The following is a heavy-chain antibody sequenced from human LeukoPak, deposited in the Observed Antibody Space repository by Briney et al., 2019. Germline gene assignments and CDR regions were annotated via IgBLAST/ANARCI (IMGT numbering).Heavy chain of an antibody. D-gene: IGHD3-16*01. CDR3: AKVPYDTLRYYFDY. CDR1: GFTFSSYE. J-gene: IGHJ4*02. CDR2: ISSSGSTI. Sequence: GGSLRLSCAASGFTFSSYEMNWVRQAPGKGLEWVSYISSSGSTIYYADSVKGRFTISRDNAKNSLYLQMNSLRAEDTAVYFCAKVPYDTLRYYFDYWGQGTLVTVSS. V-gene: IGHV3-48*03.